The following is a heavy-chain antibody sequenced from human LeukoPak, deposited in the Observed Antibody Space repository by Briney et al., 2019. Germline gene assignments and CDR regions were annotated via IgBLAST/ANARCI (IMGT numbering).Heavy chain of an antibody. Sequence: GGSLILSCAVSGFTFSSHWMNWVPQAPGKGLEWVASIKQDGGEKSYVDSVKGRFIISRDNAKNSLYLQMSSLRVEDTAIYYCARDGTAAGLYFDLWGQGTLVTVSS. D-gene: IGHD6-13*01. CDR3: ARDGTAAGLYFDL. CDR1: GFTFSSHW. CDR2: IKQDGGEK. J-gene: IGHJ4*01. V-gene: IGHV3-7*01.